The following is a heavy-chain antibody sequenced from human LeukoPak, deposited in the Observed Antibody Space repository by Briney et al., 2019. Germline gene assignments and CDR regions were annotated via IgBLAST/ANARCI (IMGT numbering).Heavy chain of an antibody. Sequence: SVKVSCKASGGTFSSYAISWVRQAPGQGLEWMGGIIPIFCTANYAQKFQGRVTITADESTSTAYMELSSLRAEDMALYYCAKDRNWELESWDAFDIWGQGTMVTVSS. D-gene: IGHD1-7*01. V-gene: IGHV1-69*13. CDR3: AKDRNWELESWDAFDI. CDR1: GGTFSSYA. CDR2: IIPIFCTA. J-gene: IGHJ3*02.